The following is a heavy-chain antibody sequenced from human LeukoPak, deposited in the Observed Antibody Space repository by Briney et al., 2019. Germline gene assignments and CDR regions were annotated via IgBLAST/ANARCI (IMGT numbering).Heavy chain of an antibody. D-gene: IGHD2-15*01. J-gene: IGHJ4*02. V-gene: IGHV3-33*08. CDR3: SRGEGDCRTNTCTLDY. CDR1: GFIFSHYG. CDR2: ISPDGSQT. Sequence: GTSLRLSCAASGFIFSHYGIHWVRQAPGKGLEWLATISPDGSQTYFADFVKGRFTISRDNSKNTLFLQMDSLSPEDTAEYYCSRGEGDCRTNTCTLDYWGRGALVTVSS.